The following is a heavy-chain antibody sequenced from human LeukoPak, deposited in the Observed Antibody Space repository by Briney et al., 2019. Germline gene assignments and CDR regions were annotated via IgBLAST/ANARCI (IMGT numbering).Heavy chain of an antibody. Sequence: GGSLRLSCAASGFTVSSNYMSWVRQAPGKGLEWVSAISGSGGSTYYVDSVKGRFTISRDNSKNTLYLQMNSLRAEDTAVYYCAKDKGDYDSESPYGLDVWGQGTTVTVSS. J-gene: IGHJ6*02. D-gene: IGHD3-10*01. CDR3: AKDKGDYDSESPYGLDV. V-gene: IGHV3-23*01. CDR2: ISGSGGST. CDR1: GFTVSSNY.